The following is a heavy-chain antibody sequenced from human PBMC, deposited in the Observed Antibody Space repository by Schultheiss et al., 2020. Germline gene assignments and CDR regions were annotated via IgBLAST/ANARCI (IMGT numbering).Heavy chain of an antibody. Sequence: SETVSLTCTVSGGSISSYYWSWIRQPPGKGLEWIGEINHSGSTNYNPSLKSRVTISVDTSKNQFSLKLSSVTAADTAVYYCARHRYSGSYGGFDYWGQGTLVTVSS. CDR1: GGSISSYY. V-gene: IGHV4-34*01. J-gene: IGHJ4*02. CDR3: ARHRYSGSYGGFDY. D-gene: IGHD1-26*01. CDR2: INHSGST.